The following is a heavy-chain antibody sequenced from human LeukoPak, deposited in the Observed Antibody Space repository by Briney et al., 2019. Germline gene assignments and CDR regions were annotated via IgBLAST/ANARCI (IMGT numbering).Heavy chain of an antibody. J-gene: IGHJ4*02. CDR2: IYYSGST. Sequence: SQTLSLTCTVSGGSISSGGYYWSWIRQHPGKGLEWIGYIYYSGSTQYNPSLKSRITISVDTSKNQFSLKLSSVTAADTAIYYCARDGGYGSGTYQFDYWGQGTLVTVSS. CDR3: ARDGGYGSGTYQFDY. D-gene: IGHD3-10*01. V-gene: IGHV4-31*03. CDR1: GGSISSGGYY.